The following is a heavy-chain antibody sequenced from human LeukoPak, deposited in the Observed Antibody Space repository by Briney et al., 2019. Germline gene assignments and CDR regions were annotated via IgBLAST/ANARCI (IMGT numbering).Heavy chain of an antibody. Sequence: GRSVRLSCGASGFTFSSYGMHWVRQAPGKGLEWVAVIWYDGSNKYYADSVKGRFTISRDNSKNTLYLQMNSLRAEDTAVYYCARDLGYSYGSPFDYWGQGTLVTVSS. CDR1: GFTFSSYG. V-gene: IGHV3-33*01. D-gene: IGHD5-18*01. J-gene: IGHJ4*02. CDR3: ARDLGYSYGSPFDY. CDR2: IWYDGSNK.